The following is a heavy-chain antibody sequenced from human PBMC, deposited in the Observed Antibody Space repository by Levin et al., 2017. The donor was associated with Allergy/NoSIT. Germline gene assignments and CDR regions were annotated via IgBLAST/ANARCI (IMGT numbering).Heavy chain of an antibody. CDR3: ARNDYGDYVQNFDY. D-gene: IGHD4-17*01. Sequence: ASVKVSCKAAGYTFTDYYMHWLRQAPGQGLEWMGWVNCNSGDTHYAQKFQGRVTMTRDTSITTAYIELSSLRSDDTALYYCARNDYGDYVQNFDYWGQGTLVTVSS. J-gene: IGHJ4*02. CDR2: VNCNSGDT. V-gene: IGHV1-2*02. CDR1: GYTFTDYY.